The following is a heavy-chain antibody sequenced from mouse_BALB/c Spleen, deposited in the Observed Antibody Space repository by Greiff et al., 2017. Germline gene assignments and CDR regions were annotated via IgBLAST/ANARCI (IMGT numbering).Heavy chain of an antibody. Sequence: QVQLQQSGAELVRPGSSVKISCKASGYAFSSYWMNWVKQRPGQGLEWIGQIYPGDGDTNYNGKFKGKATLTADKSSSTAYMQLSSLTSEDSAVYFCAREPTMTYFDYWGQGTTLTVSS. CDR1: GYAFSSYW. V-gene: IGHV1-80*01. CDR3: AREPTMTYFDY. CDR2: IYPGDGDT. D-gene: IGHD2-10*01. J-gene: IGHJ2*01.